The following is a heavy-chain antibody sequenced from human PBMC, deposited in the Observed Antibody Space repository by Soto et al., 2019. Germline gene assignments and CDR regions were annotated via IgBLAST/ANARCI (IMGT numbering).Heavy chain of an antibody. V-gene: IGHV1-2*02. CDR3: AKGGAIVTAGTRVYLYNAMDV. J-gene: IGHJ6*02. CDR1: GYTFTGYY. Sequence: ASVQVSCQASGYTFTGYYVHWVRQAPGKGLAGMGWIIHNSGDTYLELRCQGRVTMNRDTSIGTAYMELRGLTSDDTAEYYCAKGGAIVTAGTRVYLYNAMDVWGQGTTVTVSS. CDR2: IIHNSGDT. D-gene: IGHD1-26*01.